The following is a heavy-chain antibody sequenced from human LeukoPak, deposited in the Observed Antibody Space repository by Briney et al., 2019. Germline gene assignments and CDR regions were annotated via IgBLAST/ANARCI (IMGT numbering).Heavy chain of an antibody. V-gene: IGHV3-23*01. Sequence: GGSLRLSCAASGFTFSSYAMSWVRQAPGKGLEWVSAISGSGGSTYYADSVKGRFTISRDNSKNTLYLQMNSLRVEDTAVYYCAKDQNLYYYGSGSPPGAGFDYWGQGTLVTVSS. D-gene: IGHD3-10*01. CDR1: GFTFSSYA. CDR3: AKDQNLYYYGSGSPPGAGFDY. CDR2: ISGSGGST. J-gene: IGHJ4*02.